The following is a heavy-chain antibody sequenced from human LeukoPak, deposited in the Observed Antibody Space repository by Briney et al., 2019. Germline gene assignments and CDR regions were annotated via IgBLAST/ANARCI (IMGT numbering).Heavy chain of an antibody. CDR1: EFTFSSYA. D-gene: IGHD6-25*01. Sequence: GGSLRLSCAASEFTFSSYAMHWVRQAPGKGLEWVAAISFNGNNEYYADSVKGRFTISRDNSKNTLYLQMNSLRAEDTAVYYCANIIRKYTSGYYYFDYWGQGTLVTVSS. CDR3: ANIIRKYTSGYYYFDY. J-gene: IGHJ4*02. CDR2: ISFNGNNE. V-gene: IGHV3-30-3*01.